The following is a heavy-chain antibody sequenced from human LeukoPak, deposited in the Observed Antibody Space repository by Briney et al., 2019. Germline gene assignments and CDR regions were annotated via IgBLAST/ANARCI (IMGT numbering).Heavy chain of an antibody. CDR3: ASGMITFGGVMPIDY. CDR2: INHSGST. J-gene: IGHJ4*02. V-gene: IGHV4-34*01. CDR1: GGSFSGYY. Sequence: PSETLSLTCAVYGGSFSGYYWSWIRQPPGKGLEWIGEINHSGSTNYNPSLKSRVTISVDTSKNQFSLKLSSVTAADTAVYYCASGMITFGGVMPIDYWGQGTLVTVSS. D-gene: IGHD3-16*01.